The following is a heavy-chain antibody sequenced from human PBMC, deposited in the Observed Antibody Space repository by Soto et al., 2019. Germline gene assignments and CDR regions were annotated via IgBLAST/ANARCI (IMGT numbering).Heavy chain of an antibody. CDR3: TKSSGGSSSVGMDY. CDR2: ISNSAART. V-gene: IGHV3-23*01. Sequence: EVHLLESGGGLVQPGGSLRLSCAASGFTFNTYAMSWVRQAPGKGLEWVSTISNSAARTYYADSVKGRFTISRDNSKNTLYLQMNSLRAEDTAVYYCTKSSGGSSSVGMDYWGPGTLVTVSS. CDR1: GFTFNTYA. J-gene: IGHJ4*02. D-gene: IGHD6-6*01.